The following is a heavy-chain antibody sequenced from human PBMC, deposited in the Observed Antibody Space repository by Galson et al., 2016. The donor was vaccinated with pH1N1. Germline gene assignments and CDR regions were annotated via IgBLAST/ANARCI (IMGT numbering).Heavy chain of an antibody. CDR2: IDWDDSK. V-gene: IGHV2-70*01. D-gene: IGHD6-13*01. Sequence: PALVKPTQTLTLTCTFSGFSLSTSGMCVSWIRQPPGKALEWLALIDWDDSKFYSTSLKTRVTISKDTSKNQVVLEMTNMDPVDTATYYCARSRRMAAVGTSGYFYSSMDVWGQGTTVTVSS. CDR3: ARSRRMAAVGTSGYFYSSMDV. CDR1: GFSLSTSGMC. J-gene: IGHJ6*02.